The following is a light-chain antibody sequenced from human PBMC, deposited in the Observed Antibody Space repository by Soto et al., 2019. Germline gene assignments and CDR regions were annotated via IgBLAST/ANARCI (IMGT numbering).Light chain of an antibody. J-gene: IGLJ1*01. CDR1: SSNIGNNY. Sequence: QSVLTQPPSVSAAPGQKVTISCSGSSSNIGNNYVSWYQQLPGTAPKLLIYDNNKRPSGIPDRFSGSKSGTSATLGITGLQTGDGADYYCGTWDSSLSVYVFGTGTKSPS. CDR3: GTWDSSLSVYV. V-gene: IGLV1-51*01. CDR2: DNN.